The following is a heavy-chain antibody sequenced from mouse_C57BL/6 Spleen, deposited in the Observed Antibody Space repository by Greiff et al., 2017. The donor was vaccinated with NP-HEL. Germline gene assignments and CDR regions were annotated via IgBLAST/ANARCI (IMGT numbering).Heavy chain of an antibody. J-gene: IGHJ4*01. CDR1: GYTFTDYE. Sequence: VQLQQSGAELVRPGASVTLSCKASGYTFTDYEMHWVKQTPVHGLEWIGAIDPETGGTAYNQKFKGKAILTADKSSSTAYMELRSLTSEDSAVYYCTRYLYYYGSSGAMDYWGQGTSVTVSS. V-gene: IGHV1-15*01. CDR2: IDPETGGT. CDR3: TRYLYYYGSSGAMDY. D-gene: IGHD1-1*01.